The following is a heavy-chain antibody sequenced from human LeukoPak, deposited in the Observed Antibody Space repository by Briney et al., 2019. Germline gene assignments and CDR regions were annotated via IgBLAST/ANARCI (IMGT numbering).Heavy chain of an antibody. CDR2: IIPNSGDT. CDR3: ASKNYDFWSGYSYYFDY. V-gene: IGHV1-2*02. D-gene: IGHD3-3*01. J-gene: IGHJ4*02. Sequence: ASVKVSCKASGYTFTGYYIHWVRQAPGQGLEWMGWIIPNSGDTNYAQKFQGRVTMTRDTSISTAYMELSRLRSDDTAVYYCASKNYDFWSGYSYYFDYWGQGTLVTVSS. CDR1: GYTFTGYY.